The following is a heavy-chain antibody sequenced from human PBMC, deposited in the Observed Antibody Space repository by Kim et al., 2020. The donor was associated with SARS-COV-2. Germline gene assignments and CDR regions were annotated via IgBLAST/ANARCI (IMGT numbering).Heavy chain of an antibody. Sequence: SETLSLTCTVSGDSIAISSYYWAWIRQTPGKGLEWIGSVFYLGNTYYNPSFESLVTISVDTSKNQFYLKLNSVTAADTAVYHCARLQIDYEYYFEFWGPGSLVHVSS. CDR2: VFYLGNT. CDR1: GDSIAISSYY. V-gene: IGHV4-39*07. CDR3: ARLQIDYEYYFEF. D-gene: IGHD3-9*01. J-gene: IGHJ4*02.